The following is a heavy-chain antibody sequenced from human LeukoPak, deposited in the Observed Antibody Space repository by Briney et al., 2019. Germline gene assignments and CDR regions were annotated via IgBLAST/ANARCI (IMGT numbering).Heavy chain of an antibody. CDR1: GYTXTAYY. D-gene: IGHD4-17*01. V-gene: IGHV1-2*02. J-gene: IGHJ3*02. Sequence: ASVKVSCKASGYTXTAYYIHRVRQAPGQGLAWMGWINPNSGDTNYAQKFQGRVTMTRDTSISTAYMELRSDDTAVYYCARAYGDYSYAFDIWGQGTTVTVSS. CDR2: INPNSGDT. CDR3: ARAYGDYSYAFDI.